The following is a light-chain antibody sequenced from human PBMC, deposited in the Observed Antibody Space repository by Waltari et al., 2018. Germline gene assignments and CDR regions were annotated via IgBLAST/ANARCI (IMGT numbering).Light chain of an antibody. CDR2: DPS. J-gene: IGKJ2*01. V-gene: IGKV3-11*01. CDR3: QQRSSWPFMYT. Sequence: EIVLTQSPATLSLSPGEKATLSCRASQSISKYLAWYQQKPGQAPRLPIYDPSNRPTDIPARFSGSGSGTDFTLTISSLEPEDFAVYYCQQRSSWPFMYTFGQGTKLEIK. CDR1: QSISKY.